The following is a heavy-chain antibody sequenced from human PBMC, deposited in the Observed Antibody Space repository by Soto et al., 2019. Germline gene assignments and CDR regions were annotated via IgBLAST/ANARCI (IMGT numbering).Heavy chain of an antibody. CDR1: GGTFSSYA. J-gene: IGHJ6*02. D-gene: IGHD3-10*01. Sequence: SVKVSCKASGGTFSSYAISWVRQAPGQGLEWMGGIIPIFGTANYAQKFQGRVTITADESTSTAYIELSSLRSEDTAVYYCARAVEYPYDYGSGSRNNYGMDVWG. V-gene: IGHV1-69*13. CDR2: IIPIFGTA. CDR3: ARAVEYPYDYGSGSRNNYGMDV.